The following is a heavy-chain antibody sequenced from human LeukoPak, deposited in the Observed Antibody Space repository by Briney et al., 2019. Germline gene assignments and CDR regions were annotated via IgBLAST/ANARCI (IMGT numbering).Heavy chain of an antibody. D-gene: IGHD6-13*01. CDR1: GFTFSSYG. V-gene: IGHV3-30*02. CDR3: ARGQHRIAAADTAAFDY. Sequence: GGSLRLSCAASGFTFSSYGMHWVRQAPGKGLEWVAFIRYDGSNKYYADSVKGRVTISRDNYKNTLSLQMNSLRADDTAVYYCARGQHRIAAADTAAFDYWGQGPLVTVSS. CDR2: IRYDGSNK. J-gene: IGHJ4*02.